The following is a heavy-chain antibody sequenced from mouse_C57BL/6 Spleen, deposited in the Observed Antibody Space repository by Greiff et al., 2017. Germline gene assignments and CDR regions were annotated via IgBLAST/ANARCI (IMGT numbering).Heavy chain of an antibody. V-gene: IGHV1-81*01. Sequence: QVTLKESGAELARPGASVKLSCKASGYTFTSYGISWVKQRTGQGLEWIGEIYPRSGNTYYNEKFKGKATLTADKSSSTAYMELRSLTSEDSAVYFCARGYDYDGEYYFDYWGQGTTLTVSS. CDR2: IYPRSGNT. D-gene: IGHD2-4*01. CDR3: ARGYDYDGEYYFDY. CDR1: GYTFTSYG. J-gene: IGHJ2*01.